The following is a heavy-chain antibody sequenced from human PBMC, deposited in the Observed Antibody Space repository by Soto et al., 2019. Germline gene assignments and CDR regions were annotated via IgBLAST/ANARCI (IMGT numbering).Heavy chain of an antibody. D-gene: IGHD3-3*01. J-gene: IGHJ4*02. Sequence: QITLNESGPTVVRPTETLTLTCRFSGFSLTTSGVGVGWIRQSPGKAPEWLALIYWDDDKRYSASLKSRLTSTQETSKNQVVLTVSDLDPTDTATYYCAHRVLRTVFGLVTTTAIYFDFWGQGTPVAVSS. CDR1: GFSLTTSGVG. CDR3: AHRVLRTVFGLVTTTAIYFDF. CDR2: IYWDDDK. V-gene: IGHV2-5*02.